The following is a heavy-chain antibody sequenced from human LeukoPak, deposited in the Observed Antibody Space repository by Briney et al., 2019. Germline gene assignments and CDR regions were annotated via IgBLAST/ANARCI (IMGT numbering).Heavy chain of an antibody. J-gene: IGHJ4*02. CDR2: ISGGGGTT. Sequence: HPGGSLRLSCAASGFTFNAYAMSWVRQAPGKGLEWVSGISGGGGTTYYADSVKGRFTISRGNSRDTLYLQMNSLRAEDTALYYCAKSEWYSSGYYSMWGQGTLVTVSS. CDR3: AKSEWYSSGYYSM. CDR1: GFTFNAYA. D-gene: IGHD6-19*01. V-gene: IGHV3-23*01.